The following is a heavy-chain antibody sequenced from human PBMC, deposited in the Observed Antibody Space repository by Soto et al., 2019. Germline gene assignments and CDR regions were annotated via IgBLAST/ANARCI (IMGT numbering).Heavy chain of an antibody. V-gene: IGHV3-11*03. CDR1: GFYFIDFH. Sequence: GGSLRLSCVASGFYFIDFHISWVRQAPGKGLEWISYISSSLGHTDYAESVKGRFTISRDNAKSSVFLEMSDLRSDDTAVYYCAANWNFGLNFWGQGTLVTVSS. J-gene: IGHJ4*02. CDR3: AANWNFGLNF. D-gene: IGHD1-1*01. CDR2: ISSSLGHT.